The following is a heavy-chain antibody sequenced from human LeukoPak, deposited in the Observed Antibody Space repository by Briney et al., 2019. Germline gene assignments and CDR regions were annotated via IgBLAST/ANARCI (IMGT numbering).Heavy chain of an antibody. Sequence: GGSLRLSCAASGFSVSSNYVSWVRQAPGKGLEWVSVIYSGGTTYYADSIKGRFTISRDNSKNTLYLQMNSLRAEDTAVYYCAGRYESSGYPPHWGQGTLVTVSS. V-gene: IGHV3-53*01. CDR3: AGRYESSGYPPH. D-gene: IGHD3-22*01. J-gene: IGHJ4*02. CDR2: IYSGGTT. CDR1: GFSVSSNY.